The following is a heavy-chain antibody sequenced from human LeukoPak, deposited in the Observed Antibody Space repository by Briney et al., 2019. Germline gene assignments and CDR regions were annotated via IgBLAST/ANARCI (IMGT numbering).Heavy chain of an antibody. CDR2: IYADGST. Sequence: GGSLRPSCAASEFTVSQNYMSWVRQAPGRGLEWVSLIYADGSTHYADSVKGRFTVSRDNSKNTVYLQMNGLRPEDTAVYYCARDRAGTQAWVEFDPWGQGTLVTVSS. CDR3: ARDRAGTQAWVEFDP. D-gene: IGHD3-10*01. V-gene: IGHV3-66*01. J-gene: IGHJ5*02. CDR1: EFTVSQNY.